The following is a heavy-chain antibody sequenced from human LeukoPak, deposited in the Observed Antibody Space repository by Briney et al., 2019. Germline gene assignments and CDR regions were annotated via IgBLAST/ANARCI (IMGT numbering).Heavy chain of an antibody. CDR2: INPNSGGT. J-gene: IGHJ6*03. V-gene: IGHV1-2*02. Sequence: ASVKVSCKASGYTFTGYYMHWVRQAPGQGLEWMGWINPNSGGTNYAQKFQGRVTMTRDTSISTAYMELSRLRSDDTAVYYCARDGWGQQLVVPLYYYYMDVWGKGTTVTVSS. D-gene: IGHD6-13*01. CDR1: GYTFTGYY. CDR3: ARDGWGQQLVVPLYYYYMDV.